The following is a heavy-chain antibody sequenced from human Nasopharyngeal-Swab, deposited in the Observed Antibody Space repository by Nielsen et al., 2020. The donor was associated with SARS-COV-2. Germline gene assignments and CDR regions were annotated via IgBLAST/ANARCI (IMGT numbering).Heavy chain of an antibody. CDR1: GFTFSSYG. CDR2: IWYDGSNK. D-gene: IGHD6-19*01. CDR3: ARDEAVAQLSYYGMHV. Sequence: GESLKISCAASGFTFSSYGMHWVRQAPGKGLEWVAVIWYDGSNKYYADSVKGRFTISRDNSKNTLYLQMNSLRAEDTAVYYCARDEAVAQLSYYGMHVWGQGTTVTVSS. J-gene: IGHJ6*02. V-gene: IGHV3-33*01.